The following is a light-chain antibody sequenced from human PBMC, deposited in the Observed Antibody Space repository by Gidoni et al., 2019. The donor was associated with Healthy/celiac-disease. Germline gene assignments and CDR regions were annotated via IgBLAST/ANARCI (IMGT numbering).Light chain of an antibody. V-gene: IGLV3-1*01. CDR3: QAWDSSTHNYV. Sequence: SYELTQPPSVSVSPGPTASITCSGDKLGDKYACWYHQKPGQSPVLVIYQDSKRPSGIPERFSGSNSGNTATLTISGTQAMDEADYYCQAWDSSTHNYVFGTGTKVTVL. CDR1: KLGDKY. J-gene: IGLJ1*01. CDR2: QDS.